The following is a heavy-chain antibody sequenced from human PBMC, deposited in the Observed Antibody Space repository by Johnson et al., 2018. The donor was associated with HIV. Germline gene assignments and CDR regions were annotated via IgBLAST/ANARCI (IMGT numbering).Heavy chain of an antibody. CDR1: EFSFSTYA. Sequence: QVQLVESGGGVVQPERSLRLSCAASEFSFSTYAMRWVRQAPGKGLGGVAVISYDGSNKYYADSVKGRFTISRDNSKNTLYLQMNSLRDEDTAVYYCARDRSSGWYGRVDAFDIWCQGTMVTVSS. D-gene: IGHD6-19*01. CDR3: ARDRSSGWYGRVDAFDI. V-gene: IGHV3-30-3*01. J-gene: IGHJ3*02. CDR2: ISYDGSNK.